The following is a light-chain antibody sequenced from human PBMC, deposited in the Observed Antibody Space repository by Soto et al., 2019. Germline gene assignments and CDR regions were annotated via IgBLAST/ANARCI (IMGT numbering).Light chain of an antibody. CDR1: SSDVGGYNY. Sequence: QSALTQPASVSGSPGQSITISCTGTSSDVGGYNYVSWYQQHPGKAPKLMIYEVTNRPSGVSDRFSGSKSGYTASLTISGLQADDEAHYYFFSYNSGSTLVFGTGTKVTVL. V-gene: IGLV2-14*01. J-gene: IGLJ1*01. CDR2: EVT. CDR3: FSYNSGSTLV.